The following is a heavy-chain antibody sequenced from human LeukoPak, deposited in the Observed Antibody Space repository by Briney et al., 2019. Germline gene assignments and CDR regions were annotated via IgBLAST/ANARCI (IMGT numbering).Heavy chain of an antibody. Sequence: GRSLRLSCTASGFTFGDYAMSWVRQAPGKGLEWVGFIRSKAYGGTTEYAASVKGRFTISRDDSKSIAYLQMNSLKTEDTAVYYCTRDPEGGRQWLGQNDAFDIWGQGTMVTVSS. D-gene: IGHD6-19*01. V-gene: IGHV3-49*04. CDR3: TRDPEGGRQWLGQNDAFDI. CDR2: IRSKAYGGTT. CDR1: GFTFGDYA. J-gene: IGHJ3*02.